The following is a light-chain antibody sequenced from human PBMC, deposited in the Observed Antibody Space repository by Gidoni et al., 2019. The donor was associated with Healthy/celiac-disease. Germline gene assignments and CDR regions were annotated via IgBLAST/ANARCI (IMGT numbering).Light chain of an antibody. CDR1: QDISNY. Sequence: DIQMTQSPSSLSASVGDSVTITCQASQDISNYLNWYQQKPGKAPKLLIYDASNLETGVPSRFSGIGSGTDFTFTISSLQPEDIATYYCQQYDNLPLTFGGGTKVEIK. CDR3: QQYDNLPLT. V-gene: IGKV1-33*01. J-gene: IGKJ4*01. CDR2: DAS.